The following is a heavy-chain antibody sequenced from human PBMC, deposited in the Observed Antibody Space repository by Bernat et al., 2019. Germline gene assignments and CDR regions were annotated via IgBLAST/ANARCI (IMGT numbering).Heavy chain of an antibody. CDR2: ISAYNGNT. Sequence: QVQLVQSGPEVKKPGASVTVSCKASGYTFTSYGISWVRQAPGQGLEWMGWISAYNGNTNYAQKLQGRVTMTTDTSTSTAYMELRSLRSDDTAVYYCARDKGRRITMVRGVIITIGYWGQGTLVTVSS. J-gene: IGHJ4*02. D-gene: IGHD3-10*01. CDR1: GYTFTSYG. V-gene: IGHV1-18*01. CDR3: ARDKGRRITMVRGVIITIGY.